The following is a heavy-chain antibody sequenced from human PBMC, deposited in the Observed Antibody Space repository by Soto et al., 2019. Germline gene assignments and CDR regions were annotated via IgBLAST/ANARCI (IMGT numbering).Heavy chain of an antibody. CDR2: IHYSGRT. J-gene: IGHJ6*03. V-gene: IGHV4-31*03. CDR3: ARFSPPGYYYMDV. CDR1: GGPISSGGYY. Sequence: QVQLQESGPGLVKPSQTLSLTCTVSGGPISSGGYYWTWVRQPPGKGLEWIGYIHYSGRTFSNPSLESRVIISFDTSENQFSLKLTSVTAADTAVYYCARFSPPGYYYMDVWGKGTSVTVAS.